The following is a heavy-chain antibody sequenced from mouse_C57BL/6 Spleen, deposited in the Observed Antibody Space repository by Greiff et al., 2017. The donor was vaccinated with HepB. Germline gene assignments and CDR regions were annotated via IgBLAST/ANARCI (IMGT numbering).Heavy chain of an antibody. CDR2: INPSSGYT. V-gene: IGHV1-4*01. CDR1: GYTFTSYT. D-gene: IGHD1-1*01. CDR3: ARNTITTVAFDY. J-gene: IGHJ2*01. Sequence: QVQLQQSGAELARPGASVKMSCKASGYTFTSYTIHWVKQRPGQGLEWIGYINPSSGYTKYNQKFKDKATLTADKSSSTAYMQLSSLTSEDSAVYYCARNTITTVAFDYWGQGTTLTDSS.